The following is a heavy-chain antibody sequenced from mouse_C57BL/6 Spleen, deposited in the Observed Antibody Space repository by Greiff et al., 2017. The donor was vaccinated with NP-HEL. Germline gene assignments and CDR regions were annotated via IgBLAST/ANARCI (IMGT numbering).Heavy chain of an antibody. D-gene: IGHD3-1*01. CDR1: GFNIKDDY. CDR2: IDPENGDT. J-gene: IGHJ3*01. Sequence: DVKLQESGAELVRPGASVKLSCTASGFNIKDDYMHWVKQRPEQGLEWIGWIDPENGDTEYASKFQGKATITADTSSNTAYLQLSSLTSEDTAVYYCTTSGRAWFAYWGQGTLVTVSA. V-gene: IGHV14-4*01. CDR3: TTSGRAWFAY.